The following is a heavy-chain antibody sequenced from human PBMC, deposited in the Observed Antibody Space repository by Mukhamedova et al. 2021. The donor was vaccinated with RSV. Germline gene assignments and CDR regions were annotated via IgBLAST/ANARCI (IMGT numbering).Heavy chain of an antibody. CDR2: IIPILGIA. J-gene: IGHJ5*02. V-gene: IGHV1-69*10. D-gene: IGHD4-17*01. Sequence: VRQAPGQGLEWMGGIIPILGIANYAQKFQGRVTITADKSTSTAYMELSSLRSEDTAVYYCAAMTTVTKGWVDPWVQGTLGTVSS. CDR3: AAMTTVTKGWVDP.